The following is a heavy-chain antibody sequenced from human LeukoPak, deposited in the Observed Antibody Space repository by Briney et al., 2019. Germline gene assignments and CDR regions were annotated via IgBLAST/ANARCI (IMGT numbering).Heavy chain of an antibody. D-gene: IGHD3/OR15-3a*01. CDR1: GGSLSYYY. V-gene: IGHV4-59*01. J-gene: IGHJ4*02. CDR3: ARFFMGTGYFDY. CDR2: IYYSGST. Sequence: SETLSLTCTVSGGSLSYYYWSWIRQPPGKGLEWIGYIYYSGSTNYNPSLKSRVTISVDTSKNLFSLKLSPVTAADTAVYYCARFFMGTGYFDYWGQGTLVTVSS.